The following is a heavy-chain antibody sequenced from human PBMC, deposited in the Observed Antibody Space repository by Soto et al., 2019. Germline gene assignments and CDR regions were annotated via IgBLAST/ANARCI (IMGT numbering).Heavy chain of an antibody. J-gene: IGHJ4*02. Sequence: SVKVSCKASGFTFTSSAVQWVRQARGQRLEWIGWIVVGSGNTNYAQKFQERVTITRDMSTSTAYMELSSLRSEDTAVYYCAADFVSGYDFGLATDYWGQGTLVTVSS. CDR2: IVVGSGNT. CDR1: GFTFTSSA. V-gene: IGHV1-58*01. CDR3: AADFVSGYDFGLATDY. D-gene: IGHD5-12*01.